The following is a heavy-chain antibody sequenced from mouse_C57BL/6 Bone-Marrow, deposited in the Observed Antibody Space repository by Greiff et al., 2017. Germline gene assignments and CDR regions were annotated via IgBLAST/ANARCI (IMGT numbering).Heavy chain of an antibody. CDR1: GYTFTSYD. V-gene: IGHV1-85*01. CDR2: IYPRDGST. CDR3: ARDYGSSYWYFDV. J-gene: IGHJ1*03. Sequence: VQVVESGPELVKPGASVKLSCKASGYTFTSYDINWVKQRPGQGLEWIGWIYPRDGSTKYNEKFKGKATWTVDTSSSTAYMELHSLTSEDSAVYFCARDYGSSYWYFDVWGTGTTVTVSS. D-gene: IGHD1-1*01.